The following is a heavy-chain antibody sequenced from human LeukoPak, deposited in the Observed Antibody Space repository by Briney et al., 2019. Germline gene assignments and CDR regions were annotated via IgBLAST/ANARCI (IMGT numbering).Heavy chain of an antibody. D-gene: IGHD6-13*01. Sequence: QPGRSLRLSCAASGFTFSSYGMHWVRQAPGKGLEWVAVISYDGSNKYYADSVKGRFTISRDNSKNTLYLQMNSLRAEDTAVYYCVKDPPLYSSSWYLAYWGQGTLVTVSS. V-gene: IGHV3-30*18. CDR2: ISYDGSNK. J-gene: IGHJ4*02. CDR1: GFTFSSYG. CDR3: VKDPPLYSSSWYLAY.